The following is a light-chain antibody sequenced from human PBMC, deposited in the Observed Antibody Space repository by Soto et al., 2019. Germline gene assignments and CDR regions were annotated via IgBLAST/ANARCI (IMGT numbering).Light chain of an antibody. CDR2: EVS. CDR1: SSDVGGYNY. Sequence: QSALTQPASVSGSPGQSITISCTGTSSDVGGYNYVSWYQQYLGKAPKLMIYEVSNRPSGVSNRFSGSKSGNTASLTISGLQAEDEADYYCSSYASSGTKVFGSGTKLTVL. J-gene: IGLJ1*01. CDR3: SSYASSGTKV. V-gene: IGLV2-14*01.